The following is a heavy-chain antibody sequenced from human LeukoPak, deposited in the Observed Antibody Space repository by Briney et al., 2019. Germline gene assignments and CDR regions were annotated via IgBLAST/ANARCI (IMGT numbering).Heavy chain of an antibody. D-gene: IGHD3-22*01. CDR1: GYTLTELS. J-gene: IGHJ4*02. CDR2: FDPEDGET. CDR3: ARSSFSGYYDSSGYYVFDY. V-gene: IGHV1-24*01. Sequence: ASVKVSCKVSGYTLTELSMHWVRQAPGKGLEWMGGFDPEDGETIYAQKFQGRVTMTEDTSTDTAYMELSSLRSEDTAVYYCARSSFSGYYDSSGYYVFDYWGQGTLVTVSS.